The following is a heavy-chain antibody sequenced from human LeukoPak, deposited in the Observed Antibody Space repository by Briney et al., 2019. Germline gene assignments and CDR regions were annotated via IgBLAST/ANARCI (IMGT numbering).Heavy chain of an antibody. D-gene: IGHD6-19*01. Sequence: GASVKVSCRTSGYDFSTYGITWVRQAPGQGLEYMGWIRPSNGNRNYAQKVQDRVTLTTDTSTSIVYMELRSLRSDDTAVYYCARAFSASKSCDYWGQGTLVTVSS. V-gene: IGHV1-18*01. J-gene: IGHJ4*02. CDR1: GYDFSTYG. CDR2: IRPSNGNR. CDR3: ARAFSASKSCDY.